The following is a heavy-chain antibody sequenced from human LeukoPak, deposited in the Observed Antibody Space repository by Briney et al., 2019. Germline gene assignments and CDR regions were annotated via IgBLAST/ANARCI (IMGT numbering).Heavy chain of an antibody. CDR2: ISGSGGST. CDR3: AKGSSGLASSHNGY. CDR1: GFTFSNYA. V-gene: IGHV3-23*01. J-gene: IGHJ4*02. D-gene: IGHD6-19*01. Sequence: PGGSLRLSCLASGFTFSNYAMSWVRQAPGKGLEWVSAISGSGGSTYYADSVKGRFTISRDNSKNTLYLQMNSLRAEDTAVYYCAKGSSGLASSHNGYWGQGTLVAVSS.